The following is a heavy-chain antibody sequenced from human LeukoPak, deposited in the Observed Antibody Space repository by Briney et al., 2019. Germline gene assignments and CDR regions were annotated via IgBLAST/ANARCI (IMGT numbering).Heavy chain of an antibody. CDR3: ARVSNYAPIDYYYYGMDV. D-gene: IGHD4-4*01. V-gene: IGHV1-8*01. J-gene: IGHJ6*02. CDR2: MNPNSGNT. Sequence: ASVKVSCKASGYTFTSYDINWVRQAPGQGLEWMGWMNPNSGNTGYAQKFQGRVTMTRNTSISTAYMELSSLRSEDTAVYYCARVSNYAPIDYYYYGMDVWGQGTTVTVSS. CDR1: GYTFTSYD.